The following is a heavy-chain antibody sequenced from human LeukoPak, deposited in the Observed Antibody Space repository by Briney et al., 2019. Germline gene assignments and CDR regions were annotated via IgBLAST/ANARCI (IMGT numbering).Heavy chain of an antibody. CDR2: TYYRSKWYN. V-gene: IGHV6-1*01. CDR3: ACQHGGGISPSDDAFDI. CDR1: GDSVSSNSAA. J-gene: IGHJ3*02. D-gene: IGHD3-16*01. Sequence: SQTLSLTCAISGDSVSSNSAAWSWIRQSPSRGLEWLGRTYYRSKWYNDYAVSVKSRITINPDTSKNQFSLQLNSVTPEDTAVYYRACQHGGGISPSDDAFDIWGQGTMVTVSS.